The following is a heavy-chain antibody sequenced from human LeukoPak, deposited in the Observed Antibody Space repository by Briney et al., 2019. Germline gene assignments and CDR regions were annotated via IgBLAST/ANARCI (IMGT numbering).Heavy chain of an antibody. CDR2: MNPNSGNT. CDR1: GYTFTSYD. Sequence: GASVKVSCKASGYTFTSYDINWVRQATRQGLEWMGWMNPNSGNTGYAQKFQGRVTMTRNTSISTAYMELSSLRSEDTAVYYCARVLLWFGEPPFDYWGQGTLVTVSS. CDR3: ARVLLWFGEPPFDY. D-gene: IGHD3-10*01. J-gene: IGHJ4*02. V-gene: IGHV1-8*01.